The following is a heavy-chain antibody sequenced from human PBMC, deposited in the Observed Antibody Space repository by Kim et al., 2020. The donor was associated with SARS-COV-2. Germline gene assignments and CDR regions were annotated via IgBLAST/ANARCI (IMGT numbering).Heavy chain of an antibody. Sequence: TPSRKSRVTISVDTSKNQSSLKLSSVTAADTAVYYCARAPIVVVITHFDYWGQGTLVTVSS. CDR3: ARAPIVVVITHFDY. V-gene: IGHV4-31*02. D-gene: IGHD3-22*01. J-gene: IGHJ4*02.